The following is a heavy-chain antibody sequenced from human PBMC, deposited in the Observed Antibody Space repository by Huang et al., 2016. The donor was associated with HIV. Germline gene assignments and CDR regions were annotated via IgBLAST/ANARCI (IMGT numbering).Heavy chain of an antibody. V-gene: IGHV1-24*01. CDR1: GYTLTELS. D-gene: IGHD5-18*01. CDR2: FDPEDGET. J-gene: IGHJ4*02. CDR3: ATRMDRCERYVDTAVQFDY. Sequence: QVQLVQSGTEVKRSGASVKVSCKVSGYTLTELSMHWVRQAPGKGLEWIGGFDPEDGETIYAKKFQGRITMTEDTSTDTAYMELSSLRSEDTAVYYCATRMDRCERYVDTAVQFDYWGQGTLVTVSS.